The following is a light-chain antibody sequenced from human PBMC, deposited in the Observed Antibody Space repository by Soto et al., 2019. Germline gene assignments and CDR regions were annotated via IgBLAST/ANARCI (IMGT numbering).Light chain of an antibody. CDR1: QSLLHSNGYNY. V-gene: IGKV2-28*01. J-gene: IGKJ5*01. CDR2: LGS. CDR3: KQALQTPRYT. Sequence: DIVMTQSPLSLPVTPGEPASISCRSSQSLLHSNGYNYLDWYLQKPGQSPQLLIFLGSNRASGVPDRFSGSGAGTYFTLKISRVEAEDVWVYYCKQALQTPRYTFGQGTRLEIK.